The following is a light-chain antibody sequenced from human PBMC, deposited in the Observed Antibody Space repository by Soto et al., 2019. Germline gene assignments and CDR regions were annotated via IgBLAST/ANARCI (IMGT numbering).Light chain of an antibody. CDR1: QSVNRN. CDR3: QHYNSWPYT. V-gene: IGKV3-15*01. CDR2: GAS. J-gene: IGKJ2*01. Sequence: EIVMTQSPATLSVSPGQRATLSCRASQSVNRNLAWYQQKPGQAPRLLIYGASTRAPGIPDRFVGSASGTEFTLTISSLQSEDFEVYYCQHYNSWPYTFGQGTILEIK.